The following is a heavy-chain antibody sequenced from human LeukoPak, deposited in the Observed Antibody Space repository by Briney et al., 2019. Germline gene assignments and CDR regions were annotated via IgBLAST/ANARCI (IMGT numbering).Heavy chain of an antibody. CDR2: INHSGSA. V-gene: IGHV4-34*01. Sequence: SETLSLTCAVYGGSFHNYYWNWIRQPPGKGLEWIGEINHSGSAKYNPSLKSRVTISVDTSKNQFSLKLSSVTAADTAVYYCARVTGYMIEDYFDYWGQGILVTVSS. D-gene: IGHD3-9*01. J-gene: IGHJ4*02. CDR1: GGSFHNYY. CDR3: ARVTGYMIEDYFDY.